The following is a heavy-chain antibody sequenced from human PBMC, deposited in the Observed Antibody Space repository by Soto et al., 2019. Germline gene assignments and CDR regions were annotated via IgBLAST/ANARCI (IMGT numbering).Heavy chain of an antibody. Sequence: PGGSLRLSCAASGFTFSSYAMHWVRQAPGKGLEWVAVISYDGSNKYYADSVKGRFTISRDNSKNTLYLQMNSLRAEDTAVYYCAGEDLLWFGELSGSIDYGMDVWGQGTTVTVSS. CDR2: ISYDGSNK. J-gene: IGHJ6*02. D-gene: IGHD3-10*01. CDR1: GFTFSSYA. V-gene: IGHV3-30-3*01. CDR3: AGEDLLWFGELSGSIDYGMDV.